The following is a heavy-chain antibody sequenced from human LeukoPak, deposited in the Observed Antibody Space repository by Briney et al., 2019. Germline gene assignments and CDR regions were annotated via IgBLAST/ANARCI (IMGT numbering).Heavy chain of an antibody. CDR2: INPSGGST. J-gene: IGHJ4*02. D-gene: IGHD5-12*01. CDR3: AREGYIVATISPRGFDY. CDR1: GYTFTSYY. V-gene: IGHV1-46*01. Sequence: ASVKVSCKASGYTFTSYYMHWVRQAPGQGLEWMGIINPSGGSTSYAQKFQGRVTMTRDMSTSTVYMELSSLRSEDTAVYYCAREGYIVATISPRGFDYWGQGTLVTVSS.